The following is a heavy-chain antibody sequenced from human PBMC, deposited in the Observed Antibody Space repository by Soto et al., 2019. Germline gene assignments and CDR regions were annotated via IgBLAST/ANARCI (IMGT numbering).Heavy chain of an antibody. CDR3: ARERSNASYNWLDP. Sequence: QVQLVQSGPEVKKPGASVQVSCKASGYTFSSYGVSWVRQAPGQGLEWIGWISASNGNRKYAQIFKGRVTMTTDTSTSTAYMEVRSLRSDDTAIYYCARERSNASYNWLDPWGQGTLVTVSS. V-gene: IGHV1-18*01. J-gene: IGHJ5*02. CDR1: GYTFSSYG. D-gene: IGHD3-16*02. CDR2: ISASNGNR.